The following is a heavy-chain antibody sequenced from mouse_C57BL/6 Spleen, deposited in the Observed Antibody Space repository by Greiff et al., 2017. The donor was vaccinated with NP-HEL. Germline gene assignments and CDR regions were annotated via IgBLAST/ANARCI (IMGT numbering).Heavy chain of an antibody. V-gene: IGHV1-81*01. CDR3: ARSSLYYYGSSQYYFDY. Sequence: QVQLQQSGAELARPGASVKLSCKASGYTFTSYGISWVKQRTGQGLEWIGEIYPRSGNTYYNEKFKGKATLTADKSSSTAYMELRSLTSEDSAVYVCARSSLYYYGSSQYYFDYWGQGTTLTVSS. CDR2: IYPRSGNT. D-gene: IGHD1-1*01. J-gene: IGHJ2*01. CDR1: GYTFTSYG.